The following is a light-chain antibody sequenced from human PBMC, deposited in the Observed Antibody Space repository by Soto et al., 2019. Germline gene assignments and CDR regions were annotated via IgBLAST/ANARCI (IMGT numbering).Light chain of an antibody. CDR2: DVS. CDR3: RSSTSSISYV. Sequence: QSALTQPASVSGSPGQSITISCTGTSSDVGGYNYVSWYQSHPGEAPKLIIYDVSNRPSGVSDRFSGSKSGNTASLTISGLQAEDEAYYYRRSSTSSISYVFATGSKVTVL. J-gene: IGLJ1*01. V-gene: IGLV2-14*03. CDR1: SSDVGGYNY.